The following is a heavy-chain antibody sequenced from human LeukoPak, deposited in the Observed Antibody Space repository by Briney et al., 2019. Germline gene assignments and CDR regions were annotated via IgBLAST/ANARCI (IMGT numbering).Heavy chain of an antibody. V-gene: IGHV3-38-3*01. CDR1: GFTVSSNE. CDR2: ISGGST. D-gene: IGHD3-3*01. Sequence: PGGSLRLSCAASGFTVSSNEMSWVRQAPGKGLEWVSSISGGSTYYADSRKGRFTISSDNSKNTLYLQMNSLRAEDTAVYYCAKNGHYDFWSGYITPRFDPWGQGTLVTVSS. J-gene: IGHJ5*02. CDR3: AKNGHYDFWSGYITPRFDP.